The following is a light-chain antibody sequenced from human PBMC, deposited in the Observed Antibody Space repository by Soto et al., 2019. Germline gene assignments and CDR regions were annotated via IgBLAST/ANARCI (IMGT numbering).Light chain of an antibody. Sequence: DIQMTQSPSSLSASVGDRVTITCRASQNIRNFLNWYQQKPGKAPKLLIYDASSLESGVPSRFSGSGSGTEFTLTISSLQPDDFATYYCQQYNSYPCTFGQGTKVDIK. CDR1: QNIRNF. CDR2: DAS. CDR3: QQYNSYPCT. J-gene: IGKJ2*02. V-gene: IGKV1-5*01.